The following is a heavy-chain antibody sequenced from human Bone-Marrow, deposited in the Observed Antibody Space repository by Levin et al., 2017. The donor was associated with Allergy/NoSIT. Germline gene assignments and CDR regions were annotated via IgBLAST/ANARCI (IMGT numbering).Heavy chain of an antibody. CDR2: IRPTGGRT. J-gene: IGHJ4*02. D-gene: IGHD6-13*01. Sequence: QTGGSLRLSCAASGFTFSSYAMAWVRQAPGKGLQWVSTIRPTGGRTYYADSVEGRFTISRDNSKNTVYLQMSSLRAEDTATYYCARETGGSGWYTVDYWGRGALVTVSS. V-gene: IGHV3-23*01. CDR1: GFTFSSYA. CDR3: ARETGGSGWYTVDY.